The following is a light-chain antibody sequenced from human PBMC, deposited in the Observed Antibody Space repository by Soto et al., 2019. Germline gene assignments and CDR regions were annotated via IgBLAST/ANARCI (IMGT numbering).Light chain of an antibody. Sequence: QSVLTQPPSASGTPGQRGTISCSGSGSSIGTTTVNWYRQLPGTAPKLLIYGNNQRPSGVPDRFSGSKSGTSASLAISGLQSEDEAEYYCAAWDGSLNNVLFGGGTKVTV. CDR2: GNN. V-gene: IGLV1-44*01. CDR3: AAWDGSLNNVL. CDR1: GSSIGTTT. J-gene: IGLJ2*01.